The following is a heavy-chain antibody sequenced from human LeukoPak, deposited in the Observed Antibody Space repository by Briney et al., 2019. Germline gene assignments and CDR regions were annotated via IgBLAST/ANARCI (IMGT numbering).Heavy chain of an antibody. CDR1: GGSISSYY. CDR2: IYYSGSA. CDR3: ARDRPDRLADRPSYWYFDL. V-gene: IGHV4-59*01. Sequence: SETLSLTCTASGGSISSYYRSWIRQPPGKGLEWIGYIYYSGSANYNPSLKSRVAISVETSNKQLFMKMSSVTAADTAVYYCARDRPDRLADRPSYWYFDLWGRGTLVTVSS. J-gene: IGHJ2*01. D-gene: IGHD6-6*01.